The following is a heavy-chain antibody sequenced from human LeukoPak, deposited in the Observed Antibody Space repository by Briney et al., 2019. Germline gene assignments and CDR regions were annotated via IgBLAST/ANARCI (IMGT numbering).Heavy chain of an antibody. CDR2: IYYSGTT. V-gene: IGHV4-59*08. Sequence: SETLSLTCTVSGGPISSHYWSWIRQPPGKGLEWIGYIYYSGTTNYNPSLKSRVTISVDTSKNQFSLKLNSVTAADTAVYYCARYGSGGYLDYWGQGTLVTVSS. CDR3: ARYGSGGYLDY. J-gene: IGHJ4*02. D-gene: IGHD3-10*01. CDR1: GGPISSHY.